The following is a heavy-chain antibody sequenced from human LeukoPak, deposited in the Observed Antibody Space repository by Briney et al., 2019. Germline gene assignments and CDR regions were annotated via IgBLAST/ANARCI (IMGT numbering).Heavy chain of an antibody. CDR2: ISYDGSNK. CDR3: ARVGYGDYGYGYYYGMDV. D-gene: IGHD4-17*01. Sequence: PGRSLRLSCAASGFTFSSYAMHWVRQAPGKGLEWVAVISYDGSNKYYADSVEGRFTISRDNSKNTLYLQMNSLRAEDTAVYYCARVGYGDYGYGYYYGMDVWGKGTTVTVSS. CDR1: GFTFSSYA. V-gene: IGHV3-30*04. J-gene: IGHJ6*04.